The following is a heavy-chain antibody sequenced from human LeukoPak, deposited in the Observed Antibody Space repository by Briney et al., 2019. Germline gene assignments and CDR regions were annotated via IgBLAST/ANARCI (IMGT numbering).Heavy chain of an antibody. CDR2: ISGSGGST. V-gene: IGHV3-23*01. CDR1: GFTFSSYA. Sequence: PGGSLRLSCAASGFTFSSYAMSWVRQAPGNGLEWVSAISGSGGSTYYADSVKGRFTISRDNSKNTLYLQMNSLRAEDTAVYYCAKEVVIWNDPSIIDYWGQGTLVTVSS. CDR3: AKEVVIWNDPSIIDY. D-gene: IGHD1-1*01. J-gene: IGHJ4*02.